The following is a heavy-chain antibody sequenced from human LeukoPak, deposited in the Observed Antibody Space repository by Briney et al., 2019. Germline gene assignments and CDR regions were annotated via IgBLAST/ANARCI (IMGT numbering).Heavy chain of an antibody. J-gene: IGHJ6*02. CDR2: IIPIFGTA. CDR3: AREGGYCSSTSCYEAWSYGMDV. CDR1: GYTFINYF. V-gene: IGHV1-69*13. D-gene: IGHD2-2*01. Sequence: ASVKVSCKTSGYTFINYFIHWVRQAPGQGLEWMGGIIPIFGTANYAQKFQGRVTITADESTSTAYMELSSLRSEDTAVYYCAREGGYCSSTSCYEAWSYGMDVWGQGTTVTVSS.